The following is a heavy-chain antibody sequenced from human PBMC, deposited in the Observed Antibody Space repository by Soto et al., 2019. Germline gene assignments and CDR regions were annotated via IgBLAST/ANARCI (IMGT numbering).Heavy chain of an antibody. CDR3: ALGGPISGSDWGGDY. Sequence: QVQLVQSGAEVKKPGASAKVSCKASGYTFSSSDISWVRQAPGQGLEWMGWISAYTGNTNYAQRLQGRLTMTTDTSTNTAYMELRRLRSDDTAVYYCALGGPISGSDWGGDYWGQGTLVTVSS. J-gene: IGHJ4*02. CDR1: GYTFSSSD. D-gene: IGHD1-26*01. V-gene: IGHV1-18*01. CDR2: ISAYTGNT.